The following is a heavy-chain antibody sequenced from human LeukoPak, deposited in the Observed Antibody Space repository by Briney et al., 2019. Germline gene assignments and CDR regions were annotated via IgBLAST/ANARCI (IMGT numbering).Heavy chain of an antibody. CDR2: IIPFFGTA. V-gene: IGHV1-69*01. J-gene: IGHJ1*01. CDR3: AIPYYDYVWGSYRLEYFQH. CDR1: RGTFSRYA. D-gene: IGHD3-16*02. Sequence: SVKVSCKASRGTFSRYAISWVRQAPGQGLGWMGGIIPFFGTANYAQKFQGRVTITADESTSTAYMELSSLRSEDTAVYYCAIPYYDYVWGSYRLEYFQHWGQGTLVTVSS.